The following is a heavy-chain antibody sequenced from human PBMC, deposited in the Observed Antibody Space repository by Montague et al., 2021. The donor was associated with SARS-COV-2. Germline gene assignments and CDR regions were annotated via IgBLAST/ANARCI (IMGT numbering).Heavy chain of an antibody. CDR2: VYYSGST. CDR1: GGSISDGGYS. D-gene: IGHD5-18*01. J-gene: IGHJ3*02. CDR3: AREGGRIQLWLRGDDAFNI. V-gene: IGHV4-31*03. Sequence: TLSLTCTVSGGSISDGGYSWTWIRQPPGKGLEWIGYVYYSGSTFYNPSLKSRITISVDTSKNQFSLKLSSVTAADTAVYYCAREGGRIQLWLRGDDAFNIWGQGTSVTVSS.